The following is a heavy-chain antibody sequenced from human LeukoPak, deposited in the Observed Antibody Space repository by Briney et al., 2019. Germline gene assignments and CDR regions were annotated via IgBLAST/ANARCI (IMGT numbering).Heavy chain of an antibody. CDR3: AHSYYDSSGYYLAHDY. D-gene: IGHD3-22*01. V-gene: IGHV2-5*01. CDR1: GFSLSTSGVG. CDR2: IYWNDDK. J-gene: IGHJ4*02. Sequence: SGPTLVKPTQTLTLTCTLSGFSLSTSGVGVGWIRQPPGKALEWLALIYWNDDKRYSPSLKSRLTITKDTSKNQVVLTMTNMDPVDTATYYCAHSYYDSSGYYLAHDYWGQGTLVTVSS.